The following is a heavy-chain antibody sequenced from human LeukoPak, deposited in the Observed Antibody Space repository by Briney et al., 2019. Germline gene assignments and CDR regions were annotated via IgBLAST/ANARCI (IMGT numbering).Heavy chain of an antibody. D-gene: IGHD2-8*01. J-gene: IGHJ5*02. CDR1: GGSISSSY. CDR3: ESTNYNPSLKRRVTISVDTSKHQFSLKLSSVSAAHTAVYDCASAVRDRGVILPWFDP. CDR2: VYYGGST. V-gene: IGHV4-59*01. Sequence: SQTLSLTCTVSGGSISSSYWSWIRQPQGNGLEWIGNVYYGGSTNYNACLKSRVTISVATSKSHFSLNLSCVFATATAVYYCESTNYNPSLKRRVTISVDTSKHQFSLKLSSVSAAHTAVYDCASAVRDRGVILPWFDPWGQGTLVTVSS.